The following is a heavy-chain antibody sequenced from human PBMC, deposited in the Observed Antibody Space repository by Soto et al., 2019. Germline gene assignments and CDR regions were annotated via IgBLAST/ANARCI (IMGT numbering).Heavy chain of an antibody. J-gene: IGHJ6*03. Sequence: SETLSLTCTVSGGSISSYYWSWIRQPPGKGLEWIGYIYYSGSTNYNPSLKSRVTISVDTSKNQFSLKLGSVTAADTAVYYCARLGNRGGPYYYLDGCGKGTTVTVSS. D-gene: IGHD2-15*01. CDR2: IYYSGST. V-gene: IGHV4-59*01. CDR1: GGSISSYY. CDR3: ARLGNRGGPYYYLDG.